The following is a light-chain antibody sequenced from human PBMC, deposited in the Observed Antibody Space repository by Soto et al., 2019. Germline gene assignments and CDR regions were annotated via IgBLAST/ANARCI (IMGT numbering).Light chain of an antibody. V-gene: IGKV1D-12*01. CDR1: QDISSW. CDR3: QQAESFPQT. J-gene: IGKJ3*01. Sequence: DIQMAQSPSSVSASVGDRVTITCRASQDISSWLMWYQQKPGKAPKLLIYAASSLQSGVPSRFSGRGSGTDFPLSISSLQPEDFATYYFQQAESFPQTFGPGNKVDIK. CDR2: AAS.